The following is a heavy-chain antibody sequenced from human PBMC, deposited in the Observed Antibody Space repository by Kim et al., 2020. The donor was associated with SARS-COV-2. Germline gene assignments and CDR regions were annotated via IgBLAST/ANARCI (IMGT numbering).Heavy chain of an antibody. V-gene: IGHV1-18*04. CDR3: ARGAYGDVSFDY. CDR2: ISARDGNR. CDR1: GYMFTSYG. Sequence: ASVKVSCKACGYMFTSYGFSWVRQAPGQGLEWLGWISARDGNRMYVQKVQGRVIMTTDTSTNTAYLELWSLRSDDTAMYYCARGAYGDVSFDYWGQGTLV. J-gene: IGHJ4*02. D-gene: IGHD4-17*01.